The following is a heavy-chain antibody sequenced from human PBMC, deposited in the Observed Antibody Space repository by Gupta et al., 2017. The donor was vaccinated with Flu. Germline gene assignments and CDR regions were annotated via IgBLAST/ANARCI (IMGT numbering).Heavy chain of an antibody. D-gene: IGHD2-2*01. Sequence: QVPLVESGGGVVQPGRSLRLSCAASGFTFSSYGMHWVRQAPGKGLEWVAVIWYDGSNKYYADAVKGRFTISRDNSKNTLYLQMYSLRAEDTAVYYCARDDYEVLVVPAESRSYYYYYGMDVWGQGTTATVSS. CDR2: IWYDGSNK. V-gene: IGHV3-33*01. J-gene: IGHJ6*02. CDR3: ARDDYEVLVVPAESRSYYYYYGMDV. CDR1: GFTFSSYG.